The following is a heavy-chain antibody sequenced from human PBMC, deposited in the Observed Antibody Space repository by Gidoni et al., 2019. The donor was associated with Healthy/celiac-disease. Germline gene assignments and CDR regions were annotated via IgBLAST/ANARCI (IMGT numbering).Heavy chain of an antibody. CDR1: GFTFSSYS. J-gene: IGHJ6*02. D-gene: IGHD3-3*01. V-gene: IGHV3-21*01. CDR2: ISSSSSYI. CDR3: ARAPTIFVGGMDV. Sequence: EGQLVESGGGLVKPGGSLRLCCAASGFTFSSYSMNWVRQAPGKGLEWVSSISSSSSYIYYADSVKGRFTISRDNAKNSLYLQMNSLRAEDTAVYYCARAPTIFVGGMDVWGQGTTVTVSS.